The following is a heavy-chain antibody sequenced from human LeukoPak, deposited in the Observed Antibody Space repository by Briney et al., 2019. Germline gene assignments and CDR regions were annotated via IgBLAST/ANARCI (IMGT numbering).Heavy chain of an antibody. CDR2: ISGSGGST. V-gene: IGHV3-23*01. CDR1: GFTFSSYA. D-gene: IGHD2-15*01. CDR3: AKETVVVVAATPDAFDI. Sequence: AGGSLRLSCAASGFTFSSYAMSWVRQAPGKGLEWVSGISGSGGSTHYADSVKDRFTISRDNSKNTLYLQMNSLRAEDTAVYYCAKETVVVVAATPDAFDIWGQGTMVTVSS. J-gene: IGHJ3*02.